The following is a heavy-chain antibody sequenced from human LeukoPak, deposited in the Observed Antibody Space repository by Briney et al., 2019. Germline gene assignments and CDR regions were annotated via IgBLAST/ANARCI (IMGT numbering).Heavy chain of an antibody. CDR3: ARGASRSFDY. CDR2: MNPNSGNT. Sequence: ASVKVSCKASGYTFNSYDINWVRQATGQGLEWMGWMNPNSGNTGYVQKFQGRVAITRDTSIKTAYMELSSLRLDDTAVYYCARGASRSFDYWGQGTLVTVSS. V-gene: IGHV1-8*03. CDR1: GYTFNSYD. J-gene: IGHJ4*02.